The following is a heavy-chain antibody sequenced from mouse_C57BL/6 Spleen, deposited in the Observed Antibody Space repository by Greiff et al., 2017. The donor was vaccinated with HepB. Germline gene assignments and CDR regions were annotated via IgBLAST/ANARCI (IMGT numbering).Heavy chain of an antibody. D-gene: IGHD2-5*01. J-gene: IGHJ1*03. CDR3: ARDYSKRYFDV. CDR2: ISDGGSYT. Sequence: EVMLVESGGGLVKPGGSLKLSCAASGFTFSSYAMSWVRQTPEKRLEWVATISDGGSYTYYPDNVKGRFTISRDNAKNNLYLQMSHLKFEDTAMYYCARDYSKRYFDVWGTGTTVTVSS. V-gene: IGHV5-4*01. CDR1: GFTFSSYA.